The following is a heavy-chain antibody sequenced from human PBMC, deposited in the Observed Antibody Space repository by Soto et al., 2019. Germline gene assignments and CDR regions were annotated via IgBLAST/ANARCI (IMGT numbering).Heavy chain of an antibody. CDR2: ISNSVTT. Sequence: PATLSLTCSVSGGSVPSRIYYFNCIRQPPGKGLEWIGSISNSVTTNNNSSFESRVPISVDTSKNMFSSRLSSVTAAHRAEYHCAGAASPNLDHGVQIWGQEKM. J-gene: IGHJ3*02. CDR3: AGAASPNLDHGVQI. CDR1: GGSVPSRIYY. D-gene: IGHD2-8*01. V-gene: IGHV4-61*01.